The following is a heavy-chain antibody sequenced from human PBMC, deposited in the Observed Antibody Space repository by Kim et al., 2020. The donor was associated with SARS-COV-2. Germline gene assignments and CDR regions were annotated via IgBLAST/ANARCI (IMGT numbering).Heavy chain of an antibody. V-gene: IGHV3-21*01. D-gene: IGHD3-9*01. J-gene: IGHJ6*02. CDR1: GFTFSSYS. CDR3: ARAGIAYYDILTYYYGMDV. Sequence: GGSLRLSCAASGFTFSSYSMNWVRQAPGKGLEWVSSISSSSSYIYYADSVKGRFTISRDNAKNSLYLQMNSLRAEDTAVYYCARAGIAYYDILTYYYGMDVWGQGTTVTVSS. CDR2: ISSSSSYI.